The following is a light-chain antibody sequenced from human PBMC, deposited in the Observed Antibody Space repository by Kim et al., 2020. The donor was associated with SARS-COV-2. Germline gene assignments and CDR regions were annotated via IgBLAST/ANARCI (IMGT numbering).Light chain of an antibody. CDR1: SGHSSYA. CDR3: QTWGTGIAV. Sequence: SVKLTCTLSSGHSSYAIAWHQQRPERGPRYLMKLNSDGSHNRGDGIPDRFSGSSSGAERYLTISSLQSEDEADYYCQTWGTGIAVFGGGTKLTVL. CDR2: LNSDGSH. J-gene: IGLJ3*02. V-gene: IGLV4-69*01.